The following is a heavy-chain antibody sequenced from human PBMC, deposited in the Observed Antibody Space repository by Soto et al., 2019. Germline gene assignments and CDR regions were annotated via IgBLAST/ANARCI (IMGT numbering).Heavy chain of an antibody. Sequence: QVQLVQSGAEVKKPGSSVKVSCKASGGTFSSYTISWVRQAPGQGLEWMGRIIPILGIANYAQKFQGRVTITADKSTSTAYMGLSSLRSEDTAVYYCARSHYYDSSGDYEGGYWGQGTLVTVSS. D-gene: IGHD3-22*01. CDR3: ARSHYYDSSGDYEGGY. CDR1: GGTFSSYT. J-gene: IGHJ4*02. CDR2: IIPILGIA. V-gene: IGHV1-69*02.